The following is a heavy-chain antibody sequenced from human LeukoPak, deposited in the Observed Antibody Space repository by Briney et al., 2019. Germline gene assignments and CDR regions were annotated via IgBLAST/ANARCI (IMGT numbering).Heavy chain of an antibody. J-gene: IGHJ3*02. CDR2: ISSGSSYI. Sequence: GGSLRLSCAASGFTFSTYSMNWVRQAPGKGLEWVSSISSGSSYIYYADSVKGRFTISRDNAKNSLYLQMNSLRAEDTAVYYCAGGGGFYCSGGSCYPADAFDIWGQGTMVTVSS. D-gene: IGHD2-15*01. CDR1: GFTFSTYS. CDR3: AGGGGFYCSGGSCYPADAFDI. V-gene: IGHV3-21*04.